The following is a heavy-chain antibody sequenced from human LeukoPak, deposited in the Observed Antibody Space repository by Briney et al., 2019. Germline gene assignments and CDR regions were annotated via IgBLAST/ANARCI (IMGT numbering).Heavy chain of an antibody. Sequence: PGGSLRLSCAASGFTFSSYAMSWVRQAPGKGLEWVSAISGSGSTIYYADSVKGRFTISRDNAKNSLYLQMNSLRAEDTAVYYCASSLGWELPFDYWGQGTLVTVSS. D-gene: IGHD1-26*01. J-gene: IGHJ4*02. V-gene: IGHV3-23*01. CDR3: ASSLGWELPFDY. CDR2: ISGSGSTI. CDR1: GFTFSSYA.